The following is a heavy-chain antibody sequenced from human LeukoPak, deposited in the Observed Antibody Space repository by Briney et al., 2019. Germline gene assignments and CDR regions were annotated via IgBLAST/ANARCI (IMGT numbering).Heavy chain of an antibody. V-gene: IGHV3-13*01. CDR3: AREGSSRYYFDY. J-gene: IGHJ4*02. CDR2: IGTAGDT. D-gene: IGHD6-6*01. Sequence: GGSLRLSCAASGFTFSSYDMHWVRQATGKGLEWVSAIGTAGDTYYPGSVKGRFTISRDSSKNTLYLQMNSLRAEDTAVYYCAREGSSRYYFDYWGQGTLVTVSS. CDR1: GFTFSSYD.